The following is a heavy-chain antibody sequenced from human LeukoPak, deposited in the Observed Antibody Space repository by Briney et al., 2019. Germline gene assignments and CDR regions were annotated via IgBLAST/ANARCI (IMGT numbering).Heavy chain of an antibody. V-gene: IGHV4-39*07. CDR2: IYYSGST. Sequence: PSETLSLTCTVSGGSISSSSYYWGWIRQPPGKGLEWIGSIYYSGSTYYNPSLKSRVTISVDTSKNRFSLKLSSVTAADTAVYYCARVICSSTSCYYYGMDVWGQGTTVTVSS. D-gene: IGHD2-2*01. CDR1: GGSISSSSYY. CDR3: ARVICSSTSCYYYGMDV. J-gene: IGHJ6*02.